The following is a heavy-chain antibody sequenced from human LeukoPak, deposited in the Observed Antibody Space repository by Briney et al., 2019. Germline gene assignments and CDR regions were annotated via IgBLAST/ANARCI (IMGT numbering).Heavy chain of an antibody. V-gene: IGHV4-59*01. CDR1: GGSISSYY. CDR3: ARGGYCSSTSCCTGTFDY. CDR2: IYYSGST. Sequence: PSETLSLTCTVSGGSISSYYWSWIRQPPGKGLEWIGYIYYSGSTNYNPSLKSRVTISVDTSKNQFSLKLSSVTAADTAVYYCARGGYCSSTSCCTGTFDYWGQGTLVTVSS. J-gene: IGHJ4*02. D-gene: IGHD2-2*01.